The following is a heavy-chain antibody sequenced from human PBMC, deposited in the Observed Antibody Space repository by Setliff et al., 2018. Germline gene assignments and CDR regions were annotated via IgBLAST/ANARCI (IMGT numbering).Heavy chain of an antibody. CDR3: AVDHVTNIAESGYGYTRIDP. V-gene: IGHV4-38-2*02. CDR2: IYHSGYT. Sequence: SETLSLTCTVSGYSISSGYYWGWIRQPPGKGLEWIGSIYHSGYTYYNPSLKSRVTISVDTSRNQFSLNLTSVTAADTAVYYCAVDHVTNIAESGYGYTRIDPWGQGIPVTVSS. CDR1: GYSISSGYY. J-gene: IGHJ5*02. D-gene: IGHD6-19*01.